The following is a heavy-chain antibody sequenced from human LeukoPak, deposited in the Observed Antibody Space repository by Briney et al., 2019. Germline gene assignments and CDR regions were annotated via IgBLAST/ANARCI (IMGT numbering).Heavy chain of an antibody. D-gene: IGHD6-13*01. J-gene: IGHJ4*02. CDR2: ISTSGTTV. CDR3: ARLAAAGTYYFDN. V-gene: IGHV3-48*03. Sequence: GGSLRLSCATSGFTFSSYEVNWVRQAPGKGLEWLSYISTSGTTVYSADSVKGRFSISRDNAKNSLYLQMNSLRAGDTAVYYCARLAAAGTYYFDNWGQGTLVTVSS. CDR1: GFTFSSYE.